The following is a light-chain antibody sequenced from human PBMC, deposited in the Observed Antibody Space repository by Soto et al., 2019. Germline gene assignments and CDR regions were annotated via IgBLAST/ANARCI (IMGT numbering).Light chain of an antibody. Sequence: QSVLTQPASVSGSPGQSITISCTGTSSDVGAYKYVSWYQQHPGKAPKLMIYEVTKRPSGVPDRFSGSKSGNTASLTVSGLQVEDEADYYCQVWDSSSDQVVFGGGTKLTVL. CDR3: QVWDSSSDQVV. J-gene: IGLJ2*01. CDR1: SSDVGAYKY. V-gene: IGLV2-8*01. CDR2: EVT.